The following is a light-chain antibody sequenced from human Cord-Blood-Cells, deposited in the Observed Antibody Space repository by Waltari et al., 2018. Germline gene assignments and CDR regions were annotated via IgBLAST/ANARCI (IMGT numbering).Light chain of an antibody. J-gene: IGKJ3*01. CDR1: QDISNY. CDR3: QQYDNLPPFT. V-gene: IGKV1-33*01. CDR2: DAS. Sequence: DIQMTQSPSSLSASVGDRVTITCQASQDISNYLNWYQQKPGKAPKLLIYDASNLETGVPSRFSGSGCGTDFTYTISSLQPEDIVTYYCQQYDNLPPFTFGPGTKVDIK.